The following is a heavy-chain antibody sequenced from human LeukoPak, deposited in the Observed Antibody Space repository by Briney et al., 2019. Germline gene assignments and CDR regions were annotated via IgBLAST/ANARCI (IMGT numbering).Heavy chain of an antibody. CDR2: IIPILDIA. CDR1: GYTFTGYY. D-gene: IGHD5-12*01. V-gene: IGHV1-69*02. CDR3: ARLGGYSGYDSFY. J-gene: IGHJ4*02. Sequence: ASVKVSCKASGYTFTGYYMHWVRQAPGQGLEWMGRIIPILDIANYAQKFQGRVTITADKSTSTAYMELSSLRSEDTAVYYCARLGGYSGYDSFYWGQGTLVTVSS.